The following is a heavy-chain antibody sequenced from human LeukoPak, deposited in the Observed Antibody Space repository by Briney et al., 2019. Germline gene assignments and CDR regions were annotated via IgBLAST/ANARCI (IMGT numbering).Heavy chain of an antibody. Sequence: GGSLRLSCAASGFTFSSYEMNWVRQAPGKGLEWVSYISTSGRSIYYADSVKGRFTISRDNAKDSLYLQMNSLRAEDTAVYYCAKAVGAIDAFDIWGQGTMVTVSS. CDR1: GFTFSSYE. V-gene: IGHV3-48*03. CDR2: ISTSGRSI. J-gene: IGHJ3*02. CDR3: AKAVGAIDAFDI. D-gene: IGHD1-26*01.